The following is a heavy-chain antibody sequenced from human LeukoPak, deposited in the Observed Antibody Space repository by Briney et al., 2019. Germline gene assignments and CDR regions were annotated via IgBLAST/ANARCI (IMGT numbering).Heavy chain of an antibody. J-gene: IGHJ6*02. Sequence: GGSLRLSCAASGFTVSSNYMSWVRQAPGKGLEWVSVIYSGGSTYYADSVEGRFTISRDNSKNTLYLQMNSLRAEDTAVYYCARIPVHDYYYYGMDVWGQGTTVTVSS. CDR2: IYSGGST. D-gene: IGHD1-1*01. CDR3: ARIPVHDYYYYGMDV. V-gene: IGHV3-53*01. CDR1: GFTVSSNY.